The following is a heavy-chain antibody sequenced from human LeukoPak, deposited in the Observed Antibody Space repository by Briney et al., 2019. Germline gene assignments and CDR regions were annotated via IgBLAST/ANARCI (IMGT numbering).Heavy chain of an antibody. Sequence: GGSLRLSCAASGFTFSSYDMSWVRQAPGEGLEWVSVIYSGGSTYYADSVKGRFTISRDNSKNTLYLQMNSLRAEDTAVYYCARAQQLVHFYFDYWGQGTLVTVSS. J-gene: IGHJ4*02. CDR1: GFTFSSYD. D-gene: IGHD6-13*01. V-gene: IGHV3-53*01. CDR3: ARAQQLVHFYFDY. CDR2: IYSGGST.